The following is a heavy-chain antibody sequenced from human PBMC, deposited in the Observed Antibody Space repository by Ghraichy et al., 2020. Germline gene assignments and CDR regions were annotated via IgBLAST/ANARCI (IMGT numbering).Heavy chain of an antibody. CDR2: ISSSSSTI. CDR3: ARGGEGDVDTAMVRYYYYGMDV. Sequence: LSLTCAASGFTFSSYSMNWVRQAPGKGLEWVSYISSSSSTIYYADSVKGRFTISRDNAKNSLYLQMNSLRAEDTAVYYCARGGEGDVDTAMVRYYYYGMDVWGQGTTVTVSS. V-gene: IGHV3-48*01. J-gene: IGHJ6*02. D-gene: IGHD5-18*01. CDR1: GFTFSSYS.